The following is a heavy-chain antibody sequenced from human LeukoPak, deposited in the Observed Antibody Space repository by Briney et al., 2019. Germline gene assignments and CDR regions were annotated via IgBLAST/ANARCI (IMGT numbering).Heavy chain of an antibody. J-gene: IGHJ4*02. CDR1: GYTFTSYY. CDR3: TRGGYCSSTSCLDFDY. V-gene: IGHV1-46*01. CDR2: INPSGGST. Sequence: ASVKVSCKASGYTFTSYYMHWVRQAPGQGLEWMGIINPSGGSTSYAQKFQGRATMTRDTSTSTVYMELSSLRSEDTAVYYCTRGGYCSSTSCLDFDYWGQGTLVTVSS. D-gene: IGHD2-2*01.